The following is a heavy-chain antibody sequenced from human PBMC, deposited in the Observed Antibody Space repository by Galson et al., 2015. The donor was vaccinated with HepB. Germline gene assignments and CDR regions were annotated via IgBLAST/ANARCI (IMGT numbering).Heavy chain of an antibody. V-gene: IGHV3-20*04. CDR2: INWDGAST. CDR3: ARDFSLRSGHDAFDV. J-gene: IGHJ3*01. CDR1: GFTFIDYG. Sequence: SLRLSCAASGFTFIDYGMSWVRQAPGKGLEWVSGINWDGASTGYGDSAKGRFTISRDNAKNSLYLQMNSLRGDDTAFYYCARDFSLRSGHDAFDVWGQGTLVTVSS. D-gene: IGHD3-3*01.